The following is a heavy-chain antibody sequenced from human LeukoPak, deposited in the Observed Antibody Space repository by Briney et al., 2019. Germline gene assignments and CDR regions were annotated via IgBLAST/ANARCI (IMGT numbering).Heavy chain of an antibody. J-gene: IGHJ6*03. V-gene: IGHV4-34*01. Sequence: SETLSLTCAVYGGSFSGYYWNWIRQPPGKGLEWIGEISHRKSTNYIPSLKSRVTISVDTSKNQFSLKLSSVTAADTAVYYCARTTVTTPYYYYYMDIWGKGATVTVSS. CDR3: ARTTVTTPYYYYYMDI. CDR1: GGSFSGYY. D-gene: IGHD4-11*01. CDR2: ISHRKST.